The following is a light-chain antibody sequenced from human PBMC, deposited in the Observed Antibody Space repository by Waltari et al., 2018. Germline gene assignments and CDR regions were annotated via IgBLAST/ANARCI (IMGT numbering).Light chain of an antibody. CDR2: GAS. CDR1: QSVDSSY. J-gene: IGKJ1*01. CDR3: QQYGTSRT. V-gene: IGKV3-20*01. Sequence: EIVFTQSPGTLSLSPGERATLSCRASQSVDSSYLAWYQQKPGQPPRLLIYGASSRATDIPARFSGSGAGTDFTLTISRLEPEDFAVYYCQQYGTSRTFGQGTKVEIK.